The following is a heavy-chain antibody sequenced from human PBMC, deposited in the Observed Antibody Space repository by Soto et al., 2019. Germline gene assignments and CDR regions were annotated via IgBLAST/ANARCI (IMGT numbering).Heavy chain of an antibody. CDR1: GFTFSSYA. J-gene: IGHJ6*02. Sequence: QVQLVESGGGVVQPGRSLRLSCAASGFTFSSYAMHWVRQAPGKGLEWVAVISDNGSNKYYADSVKGRFTISRDNSKNSMYLLNNRMRGEEAEVYACEREGEAPRRVGDYYCGMDVWGQGTTVTVSS. CDR3: EREGEAPRRVGDYYCGMDV. V-gene: IGHV3-30-3*01. D-gene: IGHD3-10*01. CDR2: ISDNGSNK.